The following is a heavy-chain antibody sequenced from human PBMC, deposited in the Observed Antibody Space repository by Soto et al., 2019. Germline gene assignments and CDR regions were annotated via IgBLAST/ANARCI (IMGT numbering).Heavy chain of an antibody. CDR2: INAGNGNT. Sequence: QVQLVQSGAEVKKPGASVKVSCKASGYTFTSYAMHWVRQAPGQRLEWMGWINAGNGNTKYSQKFQGRVTITRDTSASTAYMDLSSLRSEDTAVYYCARLVGYYAPLDVWGQGTTVTISS. J-gene: IGHJ6*02. V-gene: IGHV1-3*01. CDR1: GYTFTSYA. D-gene: IGHD3-3*01. CDR3: ARLVGYYAPLDV.